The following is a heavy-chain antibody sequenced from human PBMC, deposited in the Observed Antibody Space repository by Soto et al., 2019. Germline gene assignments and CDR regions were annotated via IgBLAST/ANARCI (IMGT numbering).Heavy chain of an antibody. CDR3: AVILTRDGYNFDY. V-gene: IGHV5-51*01. D-gene: IGHD3-16*01. CDR1: GYSFTTYW. J-gene: IGHJ4*02. Sequence: GESLKISCKGSGYSFTTYWIGWVRQMPGKGLEWMGIIYPGDSDTRYSPSFQGQVTISADMSISTAYLQWTSLKASDTAIYYCAVILTRDGYNFDYWGQGTLVTVS. CDR2: IYPGDSDT.